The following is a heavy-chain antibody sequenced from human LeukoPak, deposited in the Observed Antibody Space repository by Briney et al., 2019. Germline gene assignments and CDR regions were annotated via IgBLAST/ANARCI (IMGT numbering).Heavy chain of an antibody. CDR1: GGTFSSYA. V-gene: IGHV1-69*04. D-gene: IGHD3-22*01. CDR2: IIPILGIA. Sequence: SVKVSCKASGGTFSSYAISWVRQAPGQGLEWMGRIIPILGIANYAQKFQGRVTITADKSTSTAYMELCSLRSEDTAVYYCARDRDSSGYRYYFDYWGQGTLVTVSS. CDR3: ARDRDSSGYRYYFDY. J-gene: IGHJ4*02.